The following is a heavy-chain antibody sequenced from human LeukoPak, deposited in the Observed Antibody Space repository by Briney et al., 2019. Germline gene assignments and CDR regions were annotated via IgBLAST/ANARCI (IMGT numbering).Heavy chain of an antibody. V-gene: IGHV4-59*08. D-gene: IGHD1-26*01. CDR2: IHYSGRT. Sequence: SETLSLTSTVSGGSISGYYWSWIRQPPGKRLEYIGYIHYSGRTEYNPSLKSRLTISVDTSKNQFSLRLSSVTAADTAVYYCARHADGGTYPLDYWGQGTLVTVFS. CDR1: GGSISGYY. J-gene: IGHJ4*02. CDR3: ARHADGGTYPLDY.